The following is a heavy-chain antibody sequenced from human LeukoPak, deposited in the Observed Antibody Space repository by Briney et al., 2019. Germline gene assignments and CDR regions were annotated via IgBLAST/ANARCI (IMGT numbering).Heavy chain of an antibody. D-gene: IGHD3-3*01. CDR1: GFTFSSYA. V-gene: IGHV3-23*01. CDR2: ISGSGGST. Sequence: GGSLRLSCAASGFTFSSYAMSWVRQAPEKGLGWVSAISGSGGSTYYADSVKGRFTISRDNSKNTLYLQMNSLRAEDTAVYYCANLVEGYDFWSGYHDAFDIWGQGTMVTVSS. CDR3: ANLVEGYDFWSGYHDAFDI. J-gene: IGHJ3*02.